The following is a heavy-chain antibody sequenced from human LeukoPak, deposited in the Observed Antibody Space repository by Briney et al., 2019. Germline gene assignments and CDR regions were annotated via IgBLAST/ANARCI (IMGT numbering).Heavy chain of an antibody. V-gene: IGHV3-74*01. CDR3: STVEHF. CDR1: GFTFSSYA. D-gene: IGHD1/OR15-1a*01. Sequence: GGSLRLSCAASGFTFSSYAMSWVRQIPGKGLVWVSRIDSDGSGTSYADSVKGRFTISRDDVKNMLYLQMNSLRVEDTGLYYCSTVEHFWGQGTLVTVSS. J-gene: IGHJ4*02. CDR2: IDSDGSGT.